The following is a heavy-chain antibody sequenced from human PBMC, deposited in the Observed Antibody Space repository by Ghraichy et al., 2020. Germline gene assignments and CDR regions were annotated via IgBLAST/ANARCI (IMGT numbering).Heavy chain of an antibody. V-gene: IGHV3-33*01. CDR1: GFTFSSYG. J-gene: IGHJ3*02. CDR3: ARDWSYLTSDAFDI. CDR2: IWYDGSNK. D-gene: IGHD1-26*01. Sequence: GGSLRLSCAASGFTFSSYGMHWVRQAPGKGLEWVAVIWYDGSNKYYADSVKGRFTISSDNSKNTLYLQMNSLRAEDMAVYYCARDWSYLTSDAFDIWDHGTRVTVSS.